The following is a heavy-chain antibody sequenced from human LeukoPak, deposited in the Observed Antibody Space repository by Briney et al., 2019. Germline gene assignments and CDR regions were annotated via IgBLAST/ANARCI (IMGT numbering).Heavy chain of an antibody. CDR3: ARDRGAVAGTDWFDP. CDR2: IYTSGST. J-gene: IGHJ5*02. V-gene: IGHV4-61*02. Sequence: SETLSLTCTVSGGSISRTNYYWSWIRQPAGKGLEWIGRIYTSGSTNYNPSLKSRVTISVDTSKNQFSLKLSSVTAADTAVYYCARDRGAVAGTDWFDPWGQGTLVTVSS. D-gene: IGHD6-19*01. CDR1: GGSISRTNYY.